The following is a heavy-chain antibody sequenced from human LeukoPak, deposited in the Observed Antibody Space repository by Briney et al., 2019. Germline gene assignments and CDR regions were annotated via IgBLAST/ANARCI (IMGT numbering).Heavy chain of an antibody. V-gene: IGHV1-2*04. D-gene: IGHD4-17*01. CDR2: INPNSGGT. J-gene: IGHJ4*02. CDR1: GYTFTGYY. Sequence: GASVKVSCKASGYTFTGYYMHWVRQAPGQGLEWMGWINPNSGGTNYAQKFQGWVTMTRDTSISTAYMELSRLRSDDTAVYYCARGGDGNRGGDLHYFDYWGQGTLVTVSS. CDR3: ARGGDGNRGGDLHYFDY.